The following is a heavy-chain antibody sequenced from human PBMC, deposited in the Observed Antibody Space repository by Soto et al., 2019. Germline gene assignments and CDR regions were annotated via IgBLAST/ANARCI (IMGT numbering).Heavy chain of an antibody. D-gene: IGHD2-15*01. CDR3: ARGVVVVPSTVNWFDP. J-gene: IGHJ5*02. V-gene: IGHV1-8*01. Sequence: QVQLVQSGAEVKKPGASVKVSCKAAGYTFTSYDINWVRQATGQGLEWMGWMNANSGNTGYAQKFQGRVTMTRNTSISTAYMELSSLRSEDTAVYYCARGVVVVPSTVNWFDPWGQGTLVTVSS. CDR1: GYTFTSYD. CDR2: MNANSGNT.